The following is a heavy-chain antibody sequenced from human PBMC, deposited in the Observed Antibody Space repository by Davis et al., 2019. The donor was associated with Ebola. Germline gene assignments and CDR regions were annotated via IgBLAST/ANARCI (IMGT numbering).Heavy chain of an antibody. CDR3: AREAGGGAFDI. CDR2: IYYRGTT. D-gene: IGHD3-16*01. CDR1: APSITSGCYY. Sequence: PQTLSPTCSLAAPSITSGCYYCNWIRQHPGEGLEWVGIIYYRGTTHYNPSPKSRVIISRDTSKNQFSLKLSSVTAADTAVYYCAREAGGGAFDIWGQGTMITVSS. V-gene: IGHV4-31*03. J-gene: IGHJ3*02.